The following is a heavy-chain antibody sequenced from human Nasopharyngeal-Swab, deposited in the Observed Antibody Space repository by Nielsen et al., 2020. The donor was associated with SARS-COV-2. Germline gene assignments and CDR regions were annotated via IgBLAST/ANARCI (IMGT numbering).Heavy chain of an antibody. J-gene: IGHJ4*02. Sequence: PGKGLERIGEINHSGSTNYNPSLKSRVTISVDTSKNQFSLKLSSVTAADTAVYYCARSKKAPFDYWGQGTLVTVSS. V-gene: IGHV4-34*01. CDR3: ARSKKAPFDY. CDR2: INHSGST.